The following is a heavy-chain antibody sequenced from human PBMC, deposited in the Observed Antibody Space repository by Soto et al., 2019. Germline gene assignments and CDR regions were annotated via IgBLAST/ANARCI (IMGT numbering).Heavy chain of an antibody. CDR1: GFTFSSYS. CDR2: ISSSSSYI. J-gene: IGHJ4*02. D-gene: IGHD3-22*01. Sequence: PGGSLRLSCAASGFTFSSYSMNWVRQAPGKGLEWVSSISSSSSYIYYADSVKGRFTISRDNAKNSLYLQMNSLRAEDTAVYYCARGTYYYDSSPNRFDYWGQGTLVNVSS. V-gene: IGHV3-21*01. CDR3: ARGTYYYDSSPNRFDY.